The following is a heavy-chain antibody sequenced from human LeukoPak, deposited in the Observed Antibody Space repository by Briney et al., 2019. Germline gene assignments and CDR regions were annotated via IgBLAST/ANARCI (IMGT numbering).Heavy chain of an antibody. CDR3: AADPPPLIQGAGRVMGMEV. CDR2: IVVGSGNT. Sequence: ASVKVSCKASGFTFTSSAMQWVRQARGQRLEWIGWIVVGSGNTNYAQKFQERVTITRDMSTSTAYMELSSLRSEDTAVYYCAADPPPLIQGAGRVMGMEVGAKGPRVTVS. J-gene: IGHJ6*03. CDR1: GFTFTSSA. D-gene: IGHD2-8*01. V-gene: IGHV1-58*02.